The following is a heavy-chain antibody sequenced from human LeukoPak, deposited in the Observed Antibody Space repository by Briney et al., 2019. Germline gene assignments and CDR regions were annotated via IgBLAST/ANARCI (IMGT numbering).Heavy chain of an antibody. CDR1: ARSTTSISYY. CDR2: VDYRGST. Sequence: SETLSPTCTVSARSTTSISYYWGRPRQTPGKGVDWIGKVDYRGSTYYNPSLKSRVTISVDTSKNQFSLKLSAVTAADTAVYFCASVRRGFGESSTYYSYYYMAVWGNGTTVTISS. J-gene: IGHJ6*03. CDR3: ASVRRGFGESSTYYSYYYMAV. D-gene: IGHD3-10*01. V-gene: IGHV4-39*01.